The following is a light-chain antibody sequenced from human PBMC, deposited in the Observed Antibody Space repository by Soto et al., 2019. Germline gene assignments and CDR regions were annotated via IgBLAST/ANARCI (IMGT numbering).Light chain of an antibody. J-gene: IGKJ4*01. CDR3: LQLGSYPPPT. V-gene: IGKV1-17*01. CDR2: AAS. Sequence: DIQVTQSPSSLSASVEDRVTITCRASQGMRNDLGWYQQKPGKAPKRLIYAASSLQSGVPSRFSGSGSWNEFTLTVSSLQPEDFATYFCLQLGSYPPPTFGGGTKVEIK. CDR1: QGMRND.